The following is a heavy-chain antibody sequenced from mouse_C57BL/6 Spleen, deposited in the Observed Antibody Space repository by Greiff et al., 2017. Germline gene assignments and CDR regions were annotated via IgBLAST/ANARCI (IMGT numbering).Heavy chain of an antibody. CDR2: INPYNGGT. D-gene: IGHD1-1*01. V-gene: IGHV1-19*01. Sequence: EVQVVESGPVLVKPGASVKMSCKASGYTFTDYYMNWVKQSHGKSLEWIGVINPYNGGTSYNQKFKGKATLTVDKSSSTAYMELNSLTSEDSAVYYCAGYGSSYFDYWGQGTTLTVSS. CDR3: AGYGSSYFDY. J-gene: IGHJ2*01. CDR1: GYTFTDYY.